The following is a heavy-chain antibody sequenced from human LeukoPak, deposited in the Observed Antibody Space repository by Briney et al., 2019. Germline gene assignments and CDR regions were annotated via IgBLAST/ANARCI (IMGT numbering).Heavy chain of an antibody. Sequence: SETLSLTCAVYGGSFSGYYWSWIRQPPGKGLEWIGEINHSGSTNYNPSLKSRVTISVDTSKNQFSLKLSSVTAADTAVYYCARSFALAGSGSYEFDPWGQGTLVTVSP. CDR2: INHSGST. CDR1: GGSFSGYY. J-gene: IGHJ5*02. V-gene: IGHV4-34*01. CDR3: ARSFALAGSGSYEFDP. D-gene: IGHD3-10*01.